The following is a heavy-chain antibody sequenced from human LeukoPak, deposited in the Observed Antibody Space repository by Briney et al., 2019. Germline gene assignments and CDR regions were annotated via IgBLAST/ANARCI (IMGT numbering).Heavy chain of an antibody. J-gene: IGHJ3*02. CDR3: ARAPRYCSGGSCYGEAFDI. Sequence: GGSLRLSCAASGFTFSSYAMHWVRQAPGKGLEWVANIKQDGSEKYYVDSVKGRFTISRDNAKNSLYLQMNSLRAEDTAVYYCARAPRYCSGGSCYGEAFDIWGQGTMVTVSS. D-gene: IGHD2-15*01. V-gene: IGHV3-7*03. CDR1: GFTFSSYA. CDR2: IKQDGSEK.